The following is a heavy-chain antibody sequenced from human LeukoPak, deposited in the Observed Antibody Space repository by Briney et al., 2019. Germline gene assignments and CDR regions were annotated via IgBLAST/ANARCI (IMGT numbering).Heavy chain of an antibody. CDR1: GGSFSGYY. CDR3: ARGSGVTRSPPRCMDV. CDR2: INHSGGT. D-gene: IGHD4-17*01. J-gene: IGHJ6*02. Sequence: SETLSLTCAVYGGSFSGYYWSWIRQPPGKGLEWIGEINHSGGTNYNPSLKSRVTISVDTSKNQFSLKLSSVTAADTAVYYCARGSGVTRSPPRCMDVWGQGTTVTVSS. V-gene: IGHV4-34*01.